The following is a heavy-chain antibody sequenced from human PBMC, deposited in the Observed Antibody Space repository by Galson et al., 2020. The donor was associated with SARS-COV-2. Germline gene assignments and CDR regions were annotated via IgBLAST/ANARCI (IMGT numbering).Heavy chain of an antibody. D-gene: IGHD4-4*01. CDR3: ARHATYSIYAPFGF. V-gene: IGHV4-59*08. CDR2: IYYSGGT. CDR1: GGSNNNYY. Sequence: ETSEPLSPTCTVSGGSNNNYYWSWIRQPPGKGLEWIGFIYYSGGTTYNPSLKSRLTTSVDTSKTHFSLNLSSVTAADTAVYFCARHATYSIYAPFGFWGQGTLVTVSS. J-gene: IGHJ4*02.